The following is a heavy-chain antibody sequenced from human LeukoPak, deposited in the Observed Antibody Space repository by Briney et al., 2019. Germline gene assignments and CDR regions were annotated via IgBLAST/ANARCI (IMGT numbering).Heavy chain of an antibody. CDR3: ANGGSIAVATGIDY. V-gene: IGHV3-23*01. CDR2: ITGSGGST. Sequence: GGSLRLSCAASGFTFSSYAMSWVRQAPGKGLEWVSGITGSGGSTYYADSVKGRFTISRDNSKNTLYLQMNRVRAEDTAVYYCANGGSIAVATGIDYWGQGTLVTVSS. J-gene: IGHJ4*02. D-gene: IGHD6-19*01. CDR1: GFTFSSYA.